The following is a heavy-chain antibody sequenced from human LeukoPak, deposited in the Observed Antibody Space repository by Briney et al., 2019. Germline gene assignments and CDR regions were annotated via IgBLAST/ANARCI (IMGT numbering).Heavy chain of an antibody. J-gene: IGHJ4*02. CDR3: ARFLGSNPFDY. V-gene: IGHV3-30-3*01. D-gene: IGHD4-11*01. CDR2: ISYDGSNK. Sequence: GGSLRLSCAASGFTFSSYAMHWVRQAPGKGLEWVAVISYDGSNKYYADSVKGRFTISRDNSKNTLYLQMNSLRAEDTAVYYCARFLGSNPFDYWGQGTLVTVSS. CDR1: GFTFSSYA.